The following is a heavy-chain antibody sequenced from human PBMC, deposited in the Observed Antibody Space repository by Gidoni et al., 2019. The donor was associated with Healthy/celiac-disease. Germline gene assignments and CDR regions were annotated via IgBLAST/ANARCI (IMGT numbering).Heavy chain of an antibody. J-gene: IGHJ6*02. CDR3: ARNPGYGMDV. V-gene: IGHV3-13*01. CDR2: IGTAGDT. Sequence: EVQLVESGGGLVRPGGYMRLGCAASGFTFSSYDMHWVRQATGKGLEWVSSIGTAGDTYYPGSVKGRFTISRENAKNSLYLQMNSLRAGDTAVYYCARNPGYGMDVWGQGTTVTVSS. CDR1: GFTFSSYD.